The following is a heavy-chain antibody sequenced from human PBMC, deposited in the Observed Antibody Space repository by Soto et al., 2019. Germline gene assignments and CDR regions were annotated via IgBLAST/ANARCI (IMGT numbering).Heavy chain of an antibody. J-gene: IGHJ2*01. CDR2: ISYDGSNK. D-gene: IGHD2-8*01. CDR1: GFTFSSYA. Sequence: QVQLVESGGGVVQPGRSLRLSCAASGFTFSSYAMHWVRQAPGKGLERVAGISYDGSNKYYAYSVKGRFTISRDNSKNKQYLQVNSLRADDTALYSCASVRVGCFPTGVWFFYWYFALWGRGTLFAVCS. CDR3: ASVRVGCFPTGVWFFYWYFAL. V-gene: IGHV3-30-3*01.